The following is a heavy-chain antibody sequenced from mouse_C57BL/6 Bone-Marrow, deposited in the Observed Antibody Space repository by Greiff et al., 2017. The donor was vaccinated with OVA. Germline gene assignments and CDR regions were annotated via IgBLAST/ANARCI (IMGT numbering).Heavy chain of an antibody. CDR1: GYTFTDYY. Sequence: VQLQQSGPELVKPGASVKISCKASGYTFTDYYMNWVKQSHGKSLEWIGAINPNTGGTSYNQKFKGKATLTVDKSSSTAYMELRSLKSEDSAVYYCARTPREFAYWGQGTLVTVSA. CDR3: ARTPREFAY. J-gene: IGHJ3*01. CDR2: INPNTGGT. V-gene: IGHV1-26*01. D-gene: IGHD6-1*01.